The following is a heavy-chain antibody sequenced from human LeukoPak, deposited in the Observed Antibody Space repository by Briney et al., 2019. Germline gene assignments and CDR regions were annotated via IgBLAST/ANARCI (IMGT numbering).Heavy chain of an antibody. CDR3: AKAGGTMVRGVITYFDY. CDR2: ISYDGSNK. V-gene: IGHV3-30*18. D-gene: IGHD3-10*01. Sequence: GGSLRLSCAASGFTFSSYGMHWVRHAPGRGLEWVAVISYDGSNKYYADSVEGRFTISRDNSKNTLYLQMNSLRAEDTAVYYCAKAGGTMVRGVITYFDYWGQGTLVTVSS. J-gene: IGHJ4*02. CDR1: GFTFSSYG.